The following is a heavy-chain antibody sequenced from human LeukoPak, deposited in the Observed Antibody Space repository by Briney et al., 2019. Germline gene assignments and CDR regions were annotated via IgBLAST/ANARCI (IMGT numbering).Heavy chain of an antibody. D-gene: IGHD3-10*01. V-gene: IGHV3-64*01. CDR2: ISSNGGST. Sequence: GGSLRLSCAASGFTFSSYAMHWVRQAPGKGLEYVSAISSNGGSTYYANSVKGRFTISRDNSKNTLYLQMGSLRAEDTAVYYCAKDRAMVRGVITSWGDAFDIWGQGTMVTVSS. CDR1: GFTFSSYA. CDR3: AKDRAMVRGVITSWGDAFDI. J-gene: IGHJ3*02.